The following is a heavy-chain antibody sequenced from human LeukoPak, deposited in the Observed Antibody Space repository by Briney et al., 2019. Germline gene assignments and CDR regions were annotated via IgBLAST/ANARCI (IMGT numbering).Heavy chain of an antibody. J-gene: IGHJ4*02. D-gene: IGHD4-17*01. Sequence: GESLRLSCAASGFTFTTYWMSWVRQPPGKGLEWVANIKQDGSEKYYVDSVKGRFTISRDNAKNSLYLQMNSLRAEDTAVYYCARELSTLTSGALVGYWGQGTLVTVSS. V-gene: IGHV3-7*01. CDR3: ARELSTLTSGALVGY. CDR1: GFTFTTYW. CDR2: IKQDGSEK.